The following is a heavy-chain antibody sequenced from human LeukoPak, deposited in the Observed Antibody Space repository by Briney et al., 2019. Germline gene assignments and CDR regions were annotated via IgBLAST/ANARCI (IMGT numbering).Heavy chain of an antibody. J-gene: IGHJ4*02. CDR2: ISWNSGSI. D-gene: IGHD3-22*01. CDR3: AKDTGYDSSGPFDY. Sequence: GGSLRLSYAASGFTFDDYAMHWVQQAPGKGLEWVSGISWNSGSIGYADSVKGRFTISRDNAKNSLYLQMNSLRAEDTALYYCAKDTGYDSSGPFDYWGQGTLVTVSS. CDR1: GFTFDDYA. V-gene: IGHV3-9*01.